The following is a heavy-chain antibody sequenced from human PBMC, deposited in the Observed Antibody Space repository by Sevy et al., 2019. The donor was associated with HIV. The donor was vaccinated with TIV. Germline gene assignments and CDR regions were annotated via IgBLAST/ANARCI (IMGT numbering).Heavy chain of an antibody. CDR2: IKSKTDGGTT. J-gene: IGHJ4*02. Sequence: GGSLRLSCAASGFTFSNAWMSWVRQAPGKGLEWVGRIKSKTDGGTTDYAAPVKGRFTISRDDSKNTLYLQMNSLKTEDTAVYYCTTEYYYDSSGYYGFDYWGQGTLVTVSS. CDR3: TTEYYYDSSGYYGFDY. CDR1: GFTFSNAW. D-gene: IGHD3-22*01. V-gene: IGHV3-15*01.